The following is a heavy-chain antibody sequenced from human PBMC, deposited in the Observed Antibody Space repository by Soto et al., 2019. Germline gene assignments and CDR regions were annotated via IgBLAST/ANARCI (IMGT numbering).Heavy chain of an antibody. D-gene: IGHD3-3*01. V-gene: IGHV3-15*07. J-gene: IGHJ6*02. CDR2: IKSKNDGGTT. Sequence: GGSLRLSCAASGFTFSNAWMNWVRQAPGKGLEWVGRIKSKNDGGTTDYAAPVKGRFTISRDDSKNTLYLQMNSLKTEDTAVYYCTTEGNFRFYDFWSGYWEVSVRAQYGMDVWGQGTTVTVSS. CDR3: TTEGNFRFYDFWSGYWEVSVRAQYGMDV. CDR1: GFTFSNAW.